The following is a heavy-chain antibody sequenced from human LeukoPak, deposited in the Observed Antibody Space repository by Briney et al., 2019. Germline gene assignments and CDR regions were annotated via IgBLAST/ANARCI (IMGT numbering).Heavy chain of an antibody. D-gene: IGHD6-13*01. CDR3: ARDVGIAAAGSPGDY. CDR2: INPSGGST. Sequence: ASVKVSCKASGGTFSSYAISWVRQAPGQGLEWMGIINPSGGSTSYAQKFQGRVTMTRDMSTSTVYMELSSLRSEDTAVYYCARDVGIAAAGSPGDYWGQGTLVTVSS. CDR1: GGTFSSYA. J-gene: IGHJ4*02. V-gene: IGHV1-46*01.